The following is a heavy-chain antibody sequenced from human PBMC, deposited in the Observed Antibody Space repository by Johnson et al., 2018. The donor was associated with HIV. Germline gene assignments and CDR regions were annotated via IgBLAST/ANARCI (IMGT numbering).Heavy chain of an antibody. CDR1: GFTFGDYA. Sequence: VQLVESGGGLVQPGRSLRLSCPASGFTFGDYAMSWVRQAPGKGLEWVAVIRSKVFAETTDYAASVRGRFTISRDDSKTIAYLQMNSLKTEDTAVYYCTRDFHLVYANAFDIWGQGTMVTVSS. V-gene: IGHV3-49*04. J-gene: IGHJ3*02. CDR2: IRSKVFAETT. D-gene: IGHD2-8*01. CDR3: TRDFHLVYANAFDI.